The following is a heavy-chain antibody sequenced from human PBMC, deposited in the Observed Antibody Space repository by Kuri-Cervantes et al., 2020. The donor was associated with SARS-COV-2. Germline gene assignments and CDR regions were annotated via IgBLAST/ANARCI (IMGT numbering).Heavy chain of an antibody. V-gene: IGHV1-69*13. Sequence: SVKVSCKASGGTFSSYAISWVRQAPGQGLEWMGGIIPIFGTANYAQKFQGRVTITADESTSTAYMELSSLRSEDTAVYYCARGPTHYYDFWSGDHFDYWGQGTLVTVSS. CDR3: ARGPTHYYDFWSGDHFDY. J-gene: IGHJ4*02. CDR1: GGTFSSYA. D-gene: IGHD3-3*01. CDR2: IIPIFGTA.